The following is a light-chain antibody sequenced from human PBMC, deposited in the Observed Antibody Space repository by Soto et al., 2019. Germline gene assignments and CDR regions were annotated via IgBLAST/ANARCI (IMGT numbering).Light chain of an antibody. Sequence: EIVLTQSPATLSFSPGERATLSCRASQSINRHLAWYRQKPGQAPRLLIYDASNRATGIPARFSGSGSGTDFTLTISSLEPEDFGVYYCQQRSNWPPVTFGGGTKGDIK. CDR3: QQRSNWPPVT. CDR2: DAS. CDR1: QSINRH. V-gene: IGKV3-11*01. J-gene: IGKJ4*01.